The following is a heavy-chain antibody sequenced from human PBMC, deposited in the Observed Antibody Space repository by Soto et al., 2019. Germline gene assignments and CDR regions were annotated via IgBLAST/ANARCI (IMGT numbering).Heavy chain of an antibody. Sequence: QVQLVESGGGLVKPGGSLRLSCAASGFTFSDYYMSWIRQAPGKGLEWVSYISSSSSYTNYADSVKGRFTISRDNAKNSLYLQMNSLRAEDTAVYYCARERYYYDNPEAFDIWGQGTMVTFSS. CDR2: ISSSSSYT. CDR3: ARERYYYDNPEAFDI. V-gene: IGHV3-11*06. CDR1: GFTFSDYY. D-gene: IGHD3-22*01. J-gene: IGHJ3*02.